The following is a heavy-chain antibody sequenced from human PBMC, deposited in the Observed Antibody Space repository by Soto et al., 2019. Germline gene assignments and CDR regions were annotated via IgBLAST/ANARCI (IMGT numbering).Heavy chain of an antibody. J-gene: IGHJ6*02. CDR2: IKSKTDGGTT. Sequence: GGSLRLSCAASGFTFSTAWMNWVRQAPGKGLEWVGRIKSKTDGGTTDYAAPVKGRFTISRDDSKNTLYLQMNSLKTEDTAVYYCTISTAYSSSSVYYYYYGMDVWGQGTTVTSP. CDR3: TISTAYSSSSVYYYYYGMDV. V-gene: IGHV3-15*07. D-gene: IGHD6-6*01. CDR1: GFTFSTAW.